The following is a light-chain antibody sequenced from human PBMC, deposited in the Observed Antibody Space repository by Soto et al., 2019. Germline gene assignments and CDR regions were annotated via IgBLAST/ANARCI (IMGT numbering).Light chain of an antibody. J-gene: IGKJ5*01. CDR1: QSVSSY. Sequence: DIVLTQSPATLSLSPGERATLSCRASQSVSSYLAWYQQKPGQAPRLLIYDASNRATGIPARFSGSGSGTEFTLTISSLQSEDFAVYHCQEYNNWPLITFGQGTRLEIK. V-gene: IGKV3-15*01. CDR3: QEYNNWPLIT. CDR2: DAS.